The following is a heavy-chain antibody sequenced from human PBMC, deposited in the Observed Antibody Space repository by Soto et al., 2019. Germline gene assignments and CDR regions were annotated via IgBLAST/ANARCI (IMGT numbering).Heavy chain of an antibody. CDR3: ARPGLGRIVGAGMDV. D-gene: IGHD1-26*01. Sequence: GESLKISCMGSGYQFTSYWIGWVRQMSGKGLEWMGRIDPSDSYTNYSPSFQGHVTISADKSISTAYLQWSSLKASDTAMYYCARPGLGRIVGAGMDVWGQGTTVTVSS. CDR2: IDPSDSYT. CDR1: GYQFTSYW. V-gene: IGHV5-10-1*01. J-gene: IGHJ6*02.